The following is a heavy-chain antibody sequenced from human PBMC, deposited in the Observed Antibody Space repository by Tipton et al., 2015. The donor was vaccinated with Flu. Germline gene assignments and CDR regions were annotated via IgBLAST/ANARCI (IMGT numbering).Heavy chain of an antibody. Sequence: TLSLTCTVSGYSIRSDYYWGWIRQFPGKGLEWIGSVSRGGDTNYNPSLRSRVTISIDRSKNQFSLKMKSVTAADMAVYYCARRDYSNYVSDPKSWFDPWGQGTLVAVSS. V-gene: IGHV4-38-2*02. CDR3: ARRDYSNYVSDPKSWFDP. CDR1: GYSIRSDYY. CDR2: VSRGGDT. J-gene: IGHJ5*02. D-gene: IGHD4-11*01.